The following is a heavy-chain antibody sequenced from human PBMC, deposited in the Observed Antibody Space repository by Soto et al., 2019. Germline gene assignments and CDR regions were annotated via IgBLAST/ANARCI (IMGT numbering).Heavy chain of an antibody. CDR3: ARRNKKLSPFDY. Sequence: GASVKVSCKASGGTFNSYAISWVRQAPGQGLEWMGGIIPVFATANYAQKFQGRVTFTADESTTTVYMELSSLKSDDTAVYYCARRNKKLSPFDYSGQGTLVTVSS. CDR2: IIPVFATA. V-gene: IGHV1-69*13. J-gene: IGHJ4*02. CDR1: GGTFNSYA.